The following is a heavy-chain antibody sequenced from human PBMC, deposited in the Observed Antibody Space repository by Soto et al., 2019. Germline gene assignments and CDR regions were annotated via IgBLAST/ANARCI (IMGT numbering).Heavy chain of an antibody. D-gene: IGHD4-17*01. CDR1: GLTFSTYA. V-gene: IGHV3-23*01. CDR2: ITGSGGST. CDR3: AKDRYGDYGGIDY. Sequence: EVQLLESGGGLVQPGRSLRLSCAASGLTFSTYAMIWVRQAPGKGLEWVSVITGSGGSTYYADSVKGRFTISRDTSKNTLFLQMNSLRAEDTAVYYCAKDRYGDYGGIDYWGQGTMVTVSS. J-gene: IGHJ4*02.